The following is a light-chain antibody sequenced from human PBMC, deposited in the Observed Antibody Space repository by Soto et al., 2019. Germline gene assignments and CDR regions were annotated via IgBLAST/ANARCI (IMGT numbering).Light chain of an antibody. Sequence: QSALTQPASVSGSLGQSITISCTGSSSDIGVYNYVSWYQKHPGKAPKLMIYEVTNRPSGVSNRFSGSKTGNTASLTISGLQAEYEAEYHCSSYTSTSTLVFGGATKLTVL. CDR2: EVT. CDR3: SSYTSTSTLV. J-gene: IGLJ3*02. CDR1: SSDIGVYNY. V-gene: IGLV2-14*01.